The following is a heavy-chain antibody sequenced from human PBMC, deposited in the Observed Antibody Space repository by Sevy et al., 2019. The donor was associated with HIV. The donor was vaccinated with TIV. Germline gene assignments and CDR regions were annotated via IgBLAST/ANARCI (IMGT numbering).Heavy chain of an antibody. V-gene: IGHV3-23*01. D-gene: IGHD3-3*01. Sequence: GGSLRLSCAASGFTFSSYAMSWVRQAPGKGLEWVSAISGSGGSTYYADSVKGRFTTSRDNSKNTLYLQMNSLRAEDTAVYYCAKDLRITIFGVVIDYYMDVWGKGTTVTVSS. CDR1: GFTFSSYA. CDR2: ISGSGGST. J-gene: IGHJ6*03. CDR3: AKDLRITIFGVVIDYYMDV.